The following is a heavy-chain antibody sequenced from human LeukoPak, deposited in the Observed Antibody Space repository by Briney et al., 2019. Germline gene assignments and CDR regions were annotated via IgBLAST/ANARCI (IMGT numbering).Heavy chain of an antibody. CDR2: IKQDGSEK. Sequence: GGSLRLSCAASGFIFSSYWMSWVRQAPGKGREWVANIKQDGSEKYYVDSVKGRFTISRDNAKNSLYLQMNSLRAEDTAVYYCAREAAAAHPDYWGQGTLVVVSA. D-gene: IGHD6-13*01. CDR3: AREAAAAHPDY. V-gene: IGHV3-7*05. J-gene: IGHJ4*02. CDR1: GFIFSSYW.